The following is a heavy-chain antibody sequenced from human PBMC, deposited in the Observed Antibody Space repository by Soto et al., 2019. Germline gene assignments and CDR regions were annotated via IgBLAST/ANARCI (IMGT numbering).Heavy chain of an antibody. V-gene: IGHV1-2*02. D-gene: IGHD6-6*01. CDR3: ARSASSIAARRQFDY. Sequence: QVQLVQSGAEVKKPGASVKVSCKASAYSFTAYYMNWVRQAPGQGPEWMGWINPNSGVTSYPQRFQGRVPMTRDTSISTVYMELSGLRSDETAVYYCARSASSIAARRQFDYWGQGTLITVSS. CDR2: INPNSGVT. CDR1: AYSFTAYY. J-gene: IGHJ4*02.